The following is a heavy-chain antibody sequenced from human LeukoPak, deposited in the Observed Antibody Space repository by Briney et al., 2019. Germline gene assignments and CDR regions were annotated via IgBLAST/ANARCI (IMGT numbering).Heavy chain of an antibody. J-gene: IGHJ4*02. V-gene: IGHV1-69*06. CDR3: AREFLKRYCSGGSCERGEFDY. Sequence: SVKVSCKASGGTFSSYAISWVRQAPGQGLEWMGGIIPIFGTANYAQKFQGRVTITADKSTSTAYMELSSLRSEDTAVYYCAREFLKRYCSGGSCERGEFDYWGQGTLVTVSS. CDR2: IIPIFGTA. CDR1: GGTFSSYA. D-gene: IGHD2-15*01.